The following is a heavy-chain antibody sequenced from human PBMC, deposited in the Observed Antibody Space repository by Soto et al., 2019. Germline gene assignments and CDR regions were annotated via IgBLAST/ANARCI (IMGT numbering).Heavy chain of an antibody. CDR2: IYYSGST. CDR3: ARWRGVISYYYYGMDV. D-gene: IGHD3-22*01. Sequence: SETLSLTCTVSGGSISSSSYYWGWIRQPPGKGLEWIGSIYYSGSTYYNPSLKSRVTISVDTSKNQFSLKLSSVTAADTAVYYCARWRGVISYYYYGMDVWGQGTKVTVSS. V-gene: IGHV4-39*01. J-gene: IGHJ6*02. CDR1: GGSISSSSYY.